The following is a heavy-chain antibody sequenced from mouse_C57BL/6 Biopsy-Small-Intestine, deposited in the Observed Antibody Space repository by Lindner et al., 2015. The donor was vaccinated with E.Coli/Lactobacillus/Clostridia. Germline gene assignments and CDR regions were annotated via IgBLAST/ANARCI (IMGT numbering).Heavy chain of an antibody. CDR3: TRDRTTETVGFWREGAF. V-gene: IGHV14-1*02. CDR1: GYKFSSYG. CDR2: ITGYNGNT. D-gene: IGHD3-3*01. J-gene: IGHJ4*01. Sequence: SVKVSCKTSGYKFSSYGINWVRQAPGLGLEWMGWITGYNGNTNYAPKFRGRVRMTTDASTSTFYMELTSLRSDDTAVYYCTRDRTTETVGFWREGAFWGQGTLVTVSS.